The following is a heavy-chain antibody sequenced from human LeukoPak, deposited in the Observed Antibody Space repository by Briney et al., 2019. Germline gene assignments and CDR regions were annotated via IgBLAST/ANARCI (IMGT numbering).Heavy chain of an antibody. CDR1: GFTFSSYA. CDR2: IYSGGTT. V-gene: IGHV3-53*01. D-gene: IGHD3-22*01. J-gene: IGHJ3*02. CDR3: ARGGYYDSRVPQYAFDI. Sequence: PGGSLRLSCAASGFTFSSYAMSWVRQAPGKGLDWVSVIYSGGTTYYADSVKGRFTISRDNSKNTLYLQMNSLRAEDTAVYYCARGGYYDSRVPQYAFDIWGQGTMVTVSS.